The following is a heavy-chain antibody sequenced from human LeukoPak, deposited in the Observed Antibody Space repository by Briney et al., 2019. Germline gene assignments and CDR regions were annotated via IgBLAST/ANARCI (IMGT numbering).Heavy chain of an antibody. CDR1: GYTFTSYY. D-gene: IGHD3-3*01. CDR2: INPSGGST. CDR3: ARGLPPLDFWSGYHFDY. V-gene: IGHV1-46*01. J-gene: IGHJ4*02. Sequence: ASVKVSCKASGYTFTSYYMHWVRQAPGQGLEWMGIINPSGGSTSYAQKFQGRVTITADKSTSTAYMELSSLRSEDTAVYYCARGLPPLDFWSGYHFDYWGQGTLVTVSS.